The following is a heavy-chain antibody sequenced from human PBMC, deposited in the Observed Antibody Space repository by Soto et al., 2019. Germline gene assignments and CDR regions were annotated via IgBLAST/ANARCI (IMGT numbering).Heavy chain of an antibody. V-gene: IGHV4-39*01. D-gene: IGHD2-2*03. CDR3: ARLNGYCVSTNCHGYYGMDV. Sequence: SETLSLTCTVSGGSVSSKSYSWGWIRQSPGKGLEWIGTIYSGESTYYNPSLLSRVSISVDTSKNEFSLRLSSVTAADTAVYYCARLNGYCVSTNCHGYYGMDVWGQGTTVTVSS. CDR1: GGSVSSKSYS. CDR2: IYSGEST. J-gene: IGHJ6*02.